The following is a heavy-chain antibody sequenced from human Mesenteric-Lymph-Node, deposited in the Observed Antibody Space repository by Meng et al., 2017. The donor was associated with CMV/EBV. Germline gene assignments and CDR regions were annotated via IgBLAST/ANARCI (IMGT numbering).Heavy chain of an antibody. J-gene: IGHJ3*02. CDR2: ISSSGSAI. D-gene: IGHD3-10*01. Sequence: GESLKISCAASGFTFSDFYMSWIRQAPGKGLEWVSYISSSGSAIYYADSVKGRFTISRDNAKNSLYLQMNSLRAEDTALYYCAKDMTGQPPFRAFDIWGQGTMVTVSS. CDR3: AKDMTGQPPFRAFDI. V-gene: IGHV3-11*01. CDR1: GFTFSDFY.